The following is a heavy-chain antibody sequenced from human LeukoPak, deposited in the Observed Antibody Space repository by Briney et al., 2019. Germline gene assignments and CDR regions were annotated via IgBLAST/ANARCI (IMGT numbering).Heavy chain of an antibody. D-gene: IGHD1-26*01. Sequence: GGSLRLSCAASGFTSSSYAMSWVRQAPGKGLEWVSTIRGSGGSTYYADSVTGRFIISRDISKNTLYLQMNSLRAEDTAVYYCAKLSGNYPVWHFDYWGQGTLVTVSS. J-gene: IGHJ4*02. CDR3: AKLSGNYPVWHFDY. V-gene: IGHV3-23*01. CDR1: GFTSSSYA. CDR2: IRGSGGST.